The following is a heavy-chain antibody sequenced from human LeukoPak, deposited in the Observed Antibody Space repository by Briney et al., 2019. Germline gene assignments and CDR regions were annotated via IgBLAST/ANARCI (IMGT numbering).Heavy chain of an antibody. CDR3: ARHDNDDDFDY. V-gene: IGHV7-4-1*02. Sequence: ASVKVSCKASGYTSIRYAINWLRQVPGQGLEWMGWINMYTANPAYAQGFTERFVFSLDTSVSTAYLEISNLKAEDTAVYYCARHDNDDDFDYWGQGTLVTVSS. D-gene: IGHD3-16*01. CDR1: GYTSIRYA. CDR2: INMYTANP. J-gene: IGHJ4*02.